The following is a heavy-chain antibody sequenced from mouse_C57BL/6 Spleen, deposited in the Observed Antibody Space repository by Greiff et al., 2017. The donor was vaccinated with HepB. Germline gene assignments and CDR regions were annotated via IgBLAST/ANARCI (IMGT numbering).Heavy chain of an antibody. CDR2: IHPNSGSI. CDR3: ASTTEYYYAMDY. V-gene: IGHV1-64*01. Sequence: QVQLKQPGAELVKPGASVKLSCKASGYTFTSYWMHWVKQRPGQGLEWIGMIHPNSGSINYNEKFKTKATLTVDKSSSTAYMQLSSLTSEDSAVYYCASTTEYYYAMDYWGQGTSVTVSS. D-gene: IGHD1-1*01. CDR1: GYTFTSYW. J-gene: IGHJ4*01.